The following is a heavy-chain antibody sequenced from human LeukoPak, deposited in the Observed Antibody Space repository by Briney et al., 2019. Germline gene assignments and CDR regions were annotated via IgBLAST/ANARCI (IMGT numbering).Heavy chain of an antibody. CDR2: ISWNSGSI. J-gene: IGHJ4*02. V-gene: IGHV3-9*01. CDR1: GFTFTKYW. Sequence: SLRLSCAASGFTFTKYWMTWVRQAPGKGLEWVSGISWNSGSIGYADSVKGRFTISRDNAKNSLYLQMNSLRAEDTALYYCAKDIGGYWGQGTLVTVSS. CDR3: AKDIGGY.